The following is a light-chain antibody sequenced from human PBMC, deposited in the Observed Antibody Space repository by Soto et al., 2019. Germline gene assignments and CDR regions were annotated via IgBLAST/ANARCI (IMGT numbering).Light chain of an antibody. CDR3: SSYTSTRTYV. Sequence: QSVLTQPASVSGSPGQSITISCTGTNTDVGGYNFVSWFQQHPGKAPKLIIYDVSIRPSGVSDRFSGSKSGNTASLSISGLQAEDDADYYCSSYTSTRTYVFGTGTKLTVL. V-gene: IGLV2-14*03. CDR2: DVS. CDR1: NTDVGGYNF. J-gene: IGLJ1*01.